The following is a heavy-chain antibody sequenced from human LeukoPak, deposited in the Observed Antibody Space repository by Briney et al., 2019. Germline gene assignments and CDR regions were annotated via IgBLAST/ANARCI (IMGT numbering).Heavy chain of an antibody. V-gene: IGHV3-23*01. CDR2: ISGSGGST. CDR3: AKGHTLVDWFDP. Sequence: GGSLRLSCAASGFTFSSYGMSWVRQAPGKGLEWVSAISGSGGSTYYADSVKGRFTISRDNSKNTLYLQMNSLRAEDTAVYYCAKGHTLVDWFDPWGQGTLVTASS. D-gene: IGHD1-26*01. J-gene: IGHJ5*02. CDR1: GFTFSSYG.